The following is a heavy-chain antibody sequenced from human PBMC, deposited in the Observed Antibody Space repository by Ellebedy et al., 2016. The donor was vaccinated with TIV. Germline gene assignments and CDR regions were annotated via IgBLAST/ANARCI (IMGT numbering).Heavy chain of an antibody. CDR1: GFTFSSYW. Sequence: GESLKISXAASGFTFSSYWMTWVRQAPGKGLEWVANIKQDGSEKYYVGSVKGRFTISRDNAKSSLYLQMNSLRVEDTALYYCSSHVGTSMTHWGQGTLVTVSS. D-gene: IGHD5-18*01. J-gene: IGHJ4*02. CDR2: IKQDGSEK. CDR3: SSHVGTSMTH. V-gene: IGHV3-7*01.